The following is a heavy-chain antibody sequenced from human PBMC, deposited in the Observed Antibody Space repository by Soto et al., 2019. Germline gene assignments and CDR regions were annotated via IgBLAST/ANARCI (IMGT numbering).Heavy chain of an antibody. CDR1: GFTFSSYA. CDR3: AKAVEDCTNGVCRTPSRYYYYYYGMDV. V-gene: IGHV3-23*01. CDR2: ISGSGGST. J-gene: IGHJ6*02. D-gene: IGHD2-8*01. Sequence: PGGSLRLSCAASGFTFSSYAMSWVRQAPGKGLEWVSAISGSGGSTYYADSVKGRFTISRDNSKNTLYLQMNSLRAEDTAVYYCAKAVEDCTNGVCRTPSRYYYYYYGMDVWGQGTTVT.